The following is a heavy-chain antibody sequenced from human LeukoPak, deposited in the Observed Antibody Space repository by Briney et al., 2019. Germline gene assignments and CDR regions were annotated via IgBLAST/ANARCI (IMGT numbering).Heavy chain of an antibody. J-gene: IGHJ4*02. D-gene: IGHD3-3*01. CDR1: GASISGSNNSATYY. V-gene: IGHV4-34*01. Sequence: PSETLSLTCTVSGASISGSNNSATYYWSWIRQPPGKGLEWIGEINHSGSTNYNPSPKSRVTISVDTSKNQFSLKLSSVTAADTAVYYCASAAFWSGYSWGQGTLVTVSS. CDR2: INHSGST. CDR3: ASAAFWSGYS.